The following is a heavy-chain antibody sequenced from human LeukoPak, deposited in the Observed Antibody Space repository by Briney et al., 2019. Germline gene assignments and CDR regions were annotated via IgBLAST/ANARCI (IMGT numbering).Heavy chain of an antibody. CDR3: ARDTVMAPFDY. Sequence: PGGSLRLSCVGSTFTFSDYGMHWVRQAPGKGLEWVSYISSSGTTIYDADSVKGRFTISRDNAKNSLYLQMNSLRAEDTAVYYCARDTVMAPFDYWGQGTLVTVSS. J-gene: IGHJ4*02. V-gene: IGHV3-11*01. CDR2: ISSSGTTI. CDR1: TFTFSDYG. D-gene: IGHD5-18*01.